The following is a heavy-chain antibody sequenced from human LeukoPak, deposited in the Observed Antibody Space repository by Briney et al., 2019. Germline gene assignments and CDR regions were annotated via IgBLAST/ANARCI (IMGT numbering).Heavy chain of an antibody. J-gene: IGHJ4*02. CDR2: INSDGSST. CDR3: ARLIRRWYCFDY. D-gene: IGHD6-13*01. Sequence: GGSLRLSCAAPGFTFSSYWMHWVRQAPGKGLVWVSRINSDGSSTSYADSVKGRFTISRDNAKNTLYLQMNSLRAEDTAVYYCARLIRRWYCFDYWGQGTLVTVSS. CDR1: GFTFSSYW. V-gene: IGHV3-74*01.